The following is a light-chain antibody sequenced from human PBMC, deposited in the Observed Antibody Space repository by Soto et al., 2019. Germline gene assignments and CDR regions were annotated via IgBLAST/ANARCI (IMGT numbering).Light chain of an antibody. CDR2: GAS. CDR3: QQYNNWRWT. Sequence: EIVMTHSQATLSVSPCERATLSSRASQSVSSNLAWYQQKPGQAPRLLIYGASTRATGIPARFSGSGSGTEFTLTISSLQSEDFAVYYCQQYNNWRWTFGQGTKVDI. CDR1: QSVSSN. V-gene: IGKV3-15*01. J-gene: IGKJ1*01.